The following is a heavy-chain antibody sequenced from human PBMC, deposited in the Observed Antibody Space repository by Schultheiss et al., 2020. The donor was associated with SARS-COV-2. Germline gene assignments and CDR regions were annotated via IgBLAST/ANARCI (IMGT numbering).Heavy chain of an antibody. J-gene: IGHJ3*02. CDR3: ARGKYYDILTDGTDAFDI. V-gene: IGHV3-30-3*01. D-gene: IGHD3-9*01. Sequence: GESLKISCAASGFTFSSYAMSWVRQAPGKGLEWVAVISYDGSNKYYADSVKGRFTISRDNSKNTLYLQMNSLRAGDTAVYYCARGKYYDILTDGTDAFDIWGQGTMVTVSS. CDR1: GFTFSSYA. CDR2: ISYDGSNK.